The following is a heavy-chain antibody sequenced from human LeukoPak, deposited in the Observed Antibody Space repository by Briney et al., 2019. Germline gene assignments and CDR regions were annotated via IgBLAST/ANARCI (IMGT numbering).Heavy chain of an antibody. Sequence: ASVKVSCKASGYTFIGFYIHWVRQAPGQGLEWMGWINPNSGNTGYAQKFQGRVTMTRNTSISTAYMELSSLRSEDTAVYYCARGASLGFPWGYWGQGTLVTVSS. CDR1: GYTFIGFY. J-gene: IGHJ4*02. CDR3: ARGASLGFPWGY. D-gene: IGHD3-16*01. CDR2: INPNSGNT. V-gene: IGHV1-8*02.